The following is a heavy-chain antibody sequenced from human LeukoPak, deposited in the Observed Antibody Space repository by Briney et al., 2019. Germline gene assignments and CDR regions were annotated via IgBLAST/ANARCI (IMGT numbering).Heavy chain of an antibody. J-gene: IGHJ3*02. CDR2: ISYDGSNK. CDR1: GFTFSSYA. V-gene: IGHV3-30*04. Sequence: GGSLRLSCAASGFTFSSYAMHWVRQAPGKGLEWVAVISYDGSNKYYADSVKGRFTISRDNSKNTLYLQMNSLRAEDTAVYYCARDRTMRGAAFDIWGRGTMVTVSS. D-gene: IGHD3-22*01. CDR3: ARDRTMRGAAFDI.